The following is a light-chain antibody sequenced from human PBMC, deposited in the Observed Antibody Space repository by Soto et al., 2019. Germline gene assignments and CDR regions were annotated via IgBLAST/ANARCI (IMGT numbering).Light chain of an antibody. J-gene: IGKJ2*01. Sequence: EIVLTQSPGTLSLSPGERATLSCRASQSVSRSYLAWYQQKPGQAPMLLIYGASTTATGSPDGFSGSGSGTDFILTISRLEPEDFAVYYCQQYGSSTPYTFGQGTKLEIK. CDR1: QSVSRSY. CDR3: QQYGSSTPYT. CDR2: GAS. V-gene: IGKV3-20*01.